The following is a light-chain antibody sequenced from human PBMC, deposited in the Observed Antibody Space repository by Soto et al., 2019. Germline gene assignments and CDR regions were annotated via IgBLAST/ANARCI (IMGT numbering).Light chain of an antibody. Sequence: ESVLTQSPGTLSLSPGERATLSCRASQSVSNNYLAWYQQKPGQAPRLLIYGASTRATGIPDRFSGSGSGTDFTLTISRLEPEDSAVYYCQQSSNWPRTFGQGTKVDIK. J-gene: IGKJ1*01. CDR3: QQSSNWPRT. CDR2: GAS. CDR1: QSVSNNY. V-gene: IGKV3-20*01.